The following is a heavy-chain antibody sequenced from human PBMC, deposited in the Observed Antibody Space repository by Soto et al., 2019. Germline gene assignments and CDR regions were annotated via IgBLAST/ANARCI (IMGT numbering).Heavy chain of an antibody. CDR1: GVSIDNFF. CDR2: VSRGGTAAYMSEGETT. J-gene: IGHJ5*02. CDR3: ARDRGGITVASKPLGEWFDP. D-gene: IGHD5-12*01. V-gene: IGHV4-59*01. Sequence: QVQLQESGPRLVRPSETQSLTCTVSGVSIDNFFWSWIRQSPGKGLEWIGYVSRGGTAAYMSEGETTNSNPSLESRATISLDLPKNQFSLKLTSVTAADTAVYYCARDRGGITVASKPLGEWFDPWGQGTLVTVSS.